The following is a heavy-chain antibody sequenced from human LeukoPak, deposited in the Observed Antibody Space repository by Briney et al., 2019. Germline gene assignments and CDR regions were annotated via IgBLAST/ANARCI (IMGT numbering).Heavy chain of an antibody. Sequence: GASVKVSCKASGYTFTGYYMHWVRQAPGQGLEWMGWINPNSGGTNYAQKFQGRVTMTRDTSISTAYMELNGLRSDDTAVYYCARSPGITRVKYCSSTSCYTLGTWGQGTLVTVSS. D-gene: IGHD2-2*02. CDR1: GYTFTGYY. V-gene: IGHV1-2*02. J-gene: IGHJ4*02. CDR2: INPNSGGT. CDR3: ARSPGITRVKYCSSTSCYTLGT.